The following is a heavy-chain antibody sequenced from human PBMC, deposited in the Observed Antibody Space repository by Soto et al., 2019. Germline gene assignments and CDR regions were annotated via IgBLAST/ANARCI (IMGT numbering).Heavy chain of an antibody. CDR2: IYPGDSDT. CDR3: AILSPQIAAAGTYIGGMDV. D-gene: IGHD6-13*01. V-gene: IGHV5-51*01. Sequence: PGESLKISCKGSGYSFTSYWIGWVRQMPGKGLEWMGIIYPGDSDTRYSPSFQGQVTISADKSISTAYLQWSSLKASDTAMYYCAILSPQIAAAGTYIGGMDVWGQGTTVTVSS. J-gene: IGHJ6*02. CDR1: GYSFTSYW.